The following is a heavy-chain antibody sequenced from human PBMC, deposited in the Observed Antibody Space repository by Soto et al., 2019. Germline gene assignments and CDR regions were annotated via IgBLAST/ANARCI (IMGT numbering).Heavy chain of an antibody. CDR1: GFTFDDYA. D-gene: IGHD2-15*01. Sequence: EEQLVESGGGLVQPGRSLRLSCAASGFTFDDYAMHWVRQAPGKGLEWVSGISWNSGSIGYADSVKGRFTISRDNAKNPLYLQMNSLRAEDPALFYWPKGRATSCWDYFDPGARETLATVSS. V-gene: IGHV3-9*01. CDR2: ISWNSGSI. CDR3: PKGRATSCWDYFDP. J-gene: IGHJ4*02.